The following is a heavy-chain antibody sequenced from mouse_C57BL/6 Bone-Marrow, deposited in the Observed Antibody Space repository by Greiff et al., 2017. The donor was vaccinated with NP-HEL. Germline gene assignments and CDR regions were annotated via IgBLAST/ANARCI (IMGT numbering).Heavy chain of an antibody. J-gene: IGHJ1*03. Sequence: VQLQQSDAELVKPGASVKISCKVSGYTFTDHTIHWMKQRPEQGLEWIGYIYPRDGSTKYNEKFKGKATLTADKSSSTAYMQLNSLTSEDSAVYFCARYYGSSYGGWYFDVWGTGTTVTVSS. D-gene: IGHD1-1*01. CDR1: GYTFTDHT. CDR2: IYPRDGST. V-gene: IGHV1-78*01. CDR3: ARYYGSSYGGWYFDV.